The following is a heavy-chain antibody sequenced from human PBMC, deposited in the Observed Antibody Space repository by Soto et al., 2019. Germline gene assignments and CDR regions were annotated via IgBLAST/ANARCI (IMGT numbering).Heavy chain of an antibody. Sequence: SETLSLTCTVSGDSIRSYYWSWIRQHPGKGLEWIGYIYYSGSTYYNPSLKSRVTISVDTSKNQFSLKLSSVTAADTAVYYCARDGDSGSYWGQGTLVTVSS. CDR3: ARDGDSGSY. V-gene: IGHV4-31*03. CDR2: IYYSGST. J-gene: IGHJ4*02. D-gene: IGHD1-26*01. CDR1: GDSIRSYY.